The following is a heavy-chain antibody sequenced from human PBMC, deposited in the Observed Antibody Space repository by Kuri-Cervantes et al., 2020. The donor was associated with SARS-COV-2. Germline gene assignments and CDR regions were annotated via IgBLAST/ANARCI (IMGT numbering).Heavy chain of an antibody. CDR2: ISGGGTSS. Sequence: GESLKISCAASGFTFSSYAMSWVRQAPGKGLEWVSCISGGGTSSDYSYSVKGLFTISRDNSKNTLYLVMNNLRGEDTAVYFCAKDRDYYSRPPTFHYWGQGAQVTVSS. V-gene: IGHV3-23*01. CDR3: AKDRDYYSRPPTFHY. D-gene: IGHD2-2*01. CDR1: GFTFSSYA. J-gene: IGHJ4*02.